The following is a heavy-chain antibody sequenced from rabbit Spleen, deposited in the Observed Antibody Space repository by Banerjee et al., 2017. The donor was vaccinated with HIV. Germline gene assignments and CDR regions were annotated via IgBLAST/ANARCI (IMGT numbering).Heavy chain of an antibody. CDR3: ARDTSSSFSSYGMDL. CDR1: GVSFSGSSY. CDR2: IEGGSSSFT. Sequence: QSLEESGGGLVKPGASLTLTCKASGVSFSGSSYMCWVRQAPGKGLEWIACIEGGSSSFTYFASWAKGRFTISKTSSTTVTLQMTSLTAADTATYFCARDTSSSFSSYGMDLWGQGTLVTVS. J-gene: IGHJ6*01. V-gene: IGHV1S40*01. D-gene: IGHD1-1*01.